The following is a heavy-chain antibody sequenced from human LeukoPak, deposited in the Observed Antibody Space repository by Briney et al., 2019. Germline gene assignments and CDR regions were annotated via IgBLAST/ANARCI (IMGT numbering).Heavy chain of an antibody. CDR3: AREVGDWFDP. D-gene: IGHD2-15*01. Sequence: PGGSLRLPCAASGFTFSTYAMTWVRQAPGKGLEWVSSIGLSADRAYYADSVKGRFTVSRDNAKNSLYLQMNSLRAEDTAVYYCAREVGDWFDPWGQGTLVTVSS. V-gene: IGHV3-23*01. J-gene: IGHJ5*02. CDR2: IGLSADRA. CDR1: GFTFSTYA.